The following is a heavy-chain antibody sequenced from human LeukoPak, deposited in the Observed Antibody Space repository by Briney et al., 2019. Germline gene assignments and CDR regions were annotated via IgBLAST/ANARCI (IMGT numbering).Heavy chain of an antibody. J-gene: IGHJ3*02. CDR3: ARVVVPAAIRINDAFDI. CDR1: GFTFSSYS. Sequence: GGSLRLSCAASGFTFSSYSMNWVRQAPGKGLEWVSYLSSSSSTIYYADSVKGRFTISRDNAKNSLYLQMNSLRAEDTAVYYCARVVVPAAIRINDAFDIWGQGTMVTVSS. CDR2: LSSSSSTI. D-gene: IGHD2-2*01. V-gene: IGHV3-48*01.